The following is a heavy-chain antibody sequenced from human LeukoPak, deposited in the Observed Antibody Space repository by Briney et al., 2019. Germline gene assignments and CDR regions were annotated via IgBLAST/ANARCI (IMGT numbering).Heavy chain of an antibody. CDR3: TRDGGQGVYFDY. V-gene: IGHV3-49*02. CDR1: GFTFSNYP. Sequence: PGGSLRLSCAASGFTFSNYPMSWVRQAPGKGLEWVGFIRSKAYGGTTEYAASVKGRFTISRDDSKSIAYLQMNSLKTEDTAVYYCTRDGGQGVYFDYWGQGTLVTVSS. J-gene: IGHJ4*02. CDR2: IRSKAYGGTT. D-gene: IGHD3-16*01.